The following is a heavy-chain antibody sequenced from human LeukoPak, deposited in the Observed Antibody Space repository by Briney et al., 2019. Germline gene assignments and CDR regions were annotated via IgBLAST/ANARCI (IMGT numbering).Heavy chain of an antibody. D-gene: IGHD1/OR15-1a*01. V-gene: IGHV3-21*01. CDR1: GFTFSSYS. CDR2: ISTSSSYI. CDR3: ARDPDGTARNYFDY. J-gene: IGHJ4*02. Sequence: GGSLRLSCAASGFTFSSYSMNWVRQAPGKGLEWVSSISTSSSYIYYADSVKGRFTITRDNAKNSLYLQMNSLRAEDTAVYYCARDPDGTARNYFDYWGQGTLVTVSS.